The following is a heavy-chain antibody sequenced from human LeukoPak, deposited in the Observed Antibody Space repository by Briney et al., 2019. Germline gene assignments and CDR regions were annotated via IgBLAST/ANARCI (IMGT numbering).Heavy chain of an antibody. V-gene: IGHV4-34*01. Sequence: PSETLSLTCAVYGGSFSGYYWSWIRQPPGKGLEWIGEINHSGSTNYNPSLKSRVTISVETSKNQFSLSLNSVTAADTAVYYCARVGFLEWLMPLFDYWGQGTLVTVSS. CDR3: ARVGFLEWLMPLFDY. D-gene: IGHD3-3*02. CDR2: INHSGST. CDR1: GGSFSGYY. J-gene: IGHJ4*02.